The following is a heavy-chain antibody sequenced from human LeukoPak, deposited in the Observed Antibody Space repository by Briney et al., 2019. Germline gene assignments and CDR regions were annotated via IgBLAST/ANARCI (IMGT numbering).Heavy chain of an antibody. CDR1: GGPISSYY. D-gene: IGHD6-13*01. CDR2: FFYSGSN. Sequence: KPSETLSLTCTVLGGPISSYYWSWVRQPPGKGLEWSGYFFYSGSNKYNPSLQRRVTISVEKSNKQFSLKPSSVTAADTAVYCCASLSSISDQHSSYGIDVWGQGNTGTLSS. J-gene: IGHJ6*02. CDR3: ASLSSISDQHSSYGIDV. V-gene: IGHV4-59*08.